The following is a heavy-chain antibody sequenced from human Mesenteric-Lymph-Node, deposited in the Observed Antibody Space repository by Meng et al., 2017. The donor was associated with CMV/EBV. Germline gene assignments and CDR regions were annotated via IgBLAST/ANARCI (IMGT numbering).Heavy chain of an antibody. CDR2: ISSSGSTI. J-gene: IGHJ3*02. CDR3: ARDLTIFGGRYAFDI. V-gene: IGHV3-11*01. Sequence: GGSLRLSCAASGFTFSRYWMSWIRQAPGKGLEWVSYISSSGSTIYYADSVKGRFTISRDNAKNSLYLQMNSLRAEDTAVYYCARDLTIFGGRYAFDIWGQGTMVTVSS. D-gene: IGHD3-3*01. CDR1: GFTFSRYW.